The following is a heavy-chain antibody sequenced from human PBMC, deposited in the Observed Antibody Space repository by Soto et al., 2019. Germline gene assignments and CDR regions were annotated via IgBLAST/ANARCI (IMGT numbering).Heavy chain of an antibody. Sequence: SETLSLTCTVSGGSVSSGSYYWSWIRQPPGKGLEWIGYIYYSGSTNYNPSLKSRVTISVDTSKNQFSLKLSSVTAADTAVYYCARDSVDTAMAYFDYWGQGALVTVSS. V-gene: IGHV4-61*01. CDR1: GGSVSSGSYY. J-gene: IGHJ4*02. CDR2: IYYSGST. CDR3: ARDSVDTAMAYFDY. D-gene: IGHD5-18*01.